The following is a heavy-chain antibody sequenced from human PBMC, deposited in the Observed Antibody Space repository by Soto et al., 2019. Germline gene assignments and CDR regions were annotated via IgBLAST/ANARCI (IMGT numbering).Heavy chain of an antibody. CDR1: GGSFSGYY. D-gene: IGHD3-10*01. CDR3: ARGGLTYYYGSGSYHY. Sequence: QVQLQQWGAGLLKPSETLSLTCAVYGGSFSGYYWSWIRQPPGKGLEWIGEINHSGSTNYNPSLKSRVTISVDTSKNQFSLKFSSVTAADTAVYYCARGGLTYYYGSGSYHYWGQGTLVTVSS. V-gene: IGHV4-34*01. J-gene: IGHJ4*02. CDR2: INHSGST.